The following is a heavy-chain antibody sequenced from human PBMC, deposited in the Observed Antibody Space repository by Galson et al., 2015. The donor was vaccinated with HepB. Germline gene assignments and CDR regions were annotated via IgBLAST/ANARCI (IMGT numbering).Heavy chain of an antibody. J-gene: IGHJ5*02. D-gene: IGHD3-22*01. CDR3: ARDLEYDSSGYYSS. Sequence: SLRLSCAASGFTFSDYYMSWIRQAPGKGLEWVSYISSSSSYTNYADSVKGRFTISRDNAKNSLYLQMNSLRAEDTAVYYCARDLEYDSSGYYSSWGQGTLVTVSS. CDR1: GFTFSDYY. CDR2: ISSSSSYT. V-gene: IGHV3-11*05.